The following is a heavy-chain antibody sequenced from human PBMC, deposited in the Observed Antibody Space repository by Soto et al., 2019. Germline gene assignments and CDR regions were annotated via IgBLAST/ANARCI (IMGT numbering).Heavy chain of an antibody. D-gene: IGHD3-3*01. J-gene: IGHJ5*02. V-gene: IGHV6-1*01. CDR1: GGGGLRIRAV. CDR2: TYYRSKWYS. Sequence: QSCSETCAASGGGGLRIRAVWNWIRQSPSGGLEWLGRTYYRSKWYSVSAVSVKSRATIKPDTSKNQFSLQLNSVTPEDSAVYYCGRGPGILDPWGQGTLVTVSS. CDR3: GRGPGILDP.